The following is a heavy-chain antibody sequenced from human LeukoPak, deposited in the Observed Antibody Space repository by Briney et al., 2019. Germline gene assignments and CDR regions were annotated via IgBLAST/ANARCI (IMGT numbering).Heavy chain of an antibody. D-gene: IGHD2-21*02. CDR1: GGSICSYY. V-gene: IGHV4-4*07. Sequence: SETLSLTCTVSGGSICSYYWSWIRQPAGKGLEWIGRIYTSGSTNYNPSLRSRVTMSVDTSKNQFSLKLSSVTAADTAVYYCAREGVVTIFDYWGQGTLVTVSS. CDR2: IYTSGST. CDR3: AREGVVTIFDY. J-gene: IGHJ4*02.